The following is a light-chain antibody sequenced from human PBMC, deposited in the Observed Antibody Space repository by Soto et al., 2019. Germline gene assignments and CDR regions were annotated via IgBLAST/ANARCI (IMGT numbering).Light chain of an antibody. V-gene: IGKV3-15*01. Sequence: EIVLTQSPATLSLSPGERATLSCRASRSVRSSYLAWYQQKPGQPPRLLIYAASTRATGIAGRFSGSGSETEFTLIIRSLQSEDSALYYCHQYNNWPWTFGQGTKVDIK. J-gene: IGKJ1*01. CDR3: HQYNNWPWT. CDR1: RSVRSSY. CDR2: AAS.